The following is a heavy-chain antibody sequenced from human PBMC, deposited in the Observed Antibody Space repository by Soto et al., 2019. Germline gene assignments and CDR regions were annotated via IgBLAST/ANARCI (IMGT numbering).Heavy chain of an antibody. CDR3: ARDESGAGYYDFGIGGY. CDR1: GFTFSSYA. CDR2: ISYDGSNK. Sequence: QVQLVESGGGVVQPGRSLRLSCAASGFTFSSYAMHWVRQAPGKGLEWVAVISYDGSNKYYADSVKGRFTISRDNSKNTLYLQMNSLRAEDTAVYYCARDESGAGYYDFGIGGYWGQGTLVTVSS. D-gene: IGHD3-3*01. V-gene: IGHV3-30-3*01. J-gene: IGHJ4*02.